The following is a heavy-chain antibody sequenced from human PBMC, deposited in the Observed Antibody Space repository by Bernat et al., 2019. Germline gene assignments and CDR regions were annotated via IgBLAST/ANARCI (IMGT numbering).Heavy chain of an antibody. CDR2: ISGSGGSI. J-gene: IGHJ6*02. CDR1: GFTFSSYA. D-gene: IGHD6-19*01. CDR3: ARDGYSSGWYDYYYGMDV. V-gene: IGHV3-23*04. Sequence: EVQLVESGGGLVQPGGSLRLSCAASGFTFSSYAMSWVRQAPGKGLEWVSAISGSGGSIYYADSVKGRFTISRDNAKNSLYLQMNSLRAEDTAVYYCARDGYSSGWYDYYYGMDVWGQGTTVTVSS.